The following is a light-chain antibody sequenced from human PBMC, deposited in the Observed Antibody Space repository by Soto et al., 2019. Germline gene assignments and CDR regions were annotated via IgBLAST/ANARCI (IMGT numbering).Light chain of an antibody. J-gene: IGKJ4*01. CDR3: QQYGSSPPLS. Sequence: DIVLTQSPGTLSLSPGERATLSCRARQSVSSSYLAWYQQKPGQAPRLLIYGASSRATGIPDRFSGSGSGTDFTITISRLEPEDFAVYYCQQYGSSPPLSFGGGTKVDSK. CDR2: GAS. V-gene: IGKV3-20*01. CDR1: QSVSSSY.